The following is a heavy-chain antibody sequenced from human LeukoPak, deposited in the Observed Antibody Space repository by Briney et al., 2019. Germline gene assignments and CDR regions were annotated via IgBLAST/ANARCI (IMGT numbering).Heavy chain of an antibody. D-gene: IGHD3-3*01. Sequence: EAGGSLRLSCAASGFTFSSHSMNWVSQAAGKGLEWVSYISSTSSSRYYADSVKGRFTISRDDARNSLYLQMNSLRAEDTAVYYCARMSGSRLPGYWGQGALVTVSS. CDR3: ARMSGSRLPGY. J-gene: IGHJ4*02. V-gene: IGHV3-48*01. CDR1: GFTFSSHS. CDR2: ISSTSSSR.